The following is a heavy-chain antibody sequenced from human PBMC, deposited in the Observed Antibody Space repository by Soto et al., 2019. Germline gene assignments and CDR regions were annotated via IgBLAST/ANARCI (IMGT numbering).Heavy chain of an antibody. CDR1: GITLSNAW. V-gene: IGHV3-15*01. CDR2: IKSKADGSTA. CDR3: ATPRPWTHGYGY. J-gene: IGHJ4*02. Sequence: EVQLVESGGGLVKPGGSLRLSCAASGITLSNAWMTWVRQAPGKGLEWVGRIKSKADGSTAEYGSPVKDRFIITRDESKNTLDLQMHSLKTEDTAVYYCATPRPWTHGYGYWGQGTLVTVSS. D-gene: IGHD5-18*01.